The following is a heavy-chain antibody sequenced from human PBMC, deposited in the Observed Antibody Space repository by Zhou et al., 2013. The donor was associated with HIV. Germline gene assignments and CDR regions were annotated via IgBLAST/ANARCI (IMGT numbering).Heavy chain of an antibody. Sequence: QVQLEQSGAEVKKPGSSVKVSCKASGGTFSSYAISWVRQAPGQGLEWMGGIIPIFGTANYAQKFQGRLTVTTDTSTSTAYMELRSLASDDTAVYYCARAYSTSWYGGGFYYMDVWGKGTTVSVSS. CDR2: IIPIFGTA. CDR3: ARAYSTSWYGGGFYYMDV. D-gene: IGHD4-4*01. J-gene: IGHJ6*03. V-gene: IGHV1-69*05. CDR1: GGTFSSYA.